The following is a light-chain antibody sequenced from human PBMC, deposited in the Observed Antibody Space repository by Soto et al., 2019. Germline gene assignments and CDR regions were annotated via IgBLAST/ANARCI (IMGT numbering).Light chain of an antibody. CDR2: EGS. CDR1: SSDGGSYNL. J-gene: IGLJ1*01. V-gene: IGLV2-23*01. CDR3: CSYAGSSTYV. Sequence: QSALTQPASVSGSPGQSITIVCTGTSSDGGSYNLVSWYQQHPGKAPELMVYEGSKRPSGVSNRFSGSKSGNTASLTISGLQAEDEADYYCCSYAGSSTYVFGTGTKVTVL.